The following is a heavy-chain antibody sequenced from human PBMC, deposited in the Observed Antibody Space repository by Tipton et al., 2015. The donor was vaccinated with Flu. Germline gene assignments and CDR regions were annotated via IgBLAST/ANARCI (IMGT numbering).Heavy chain of an antibody. D-gene: IGHD4-23*01. J-gene: IGHJ4*02. V-gene: IGHV4-34*01. CDR1: GGSFSGYY. CDR2: INHSGST. Sequence: TLSLTCAVYGGSFSGYYWSWIRQPPGKGLEWIGEINHSGSTNYNPSLKSRVTISVDTSKNQFSLKLSSVTAAYTAVYYCARGTYGGGDYWGQGTLVTVSS. CDR3: ARGTYGGGDY.